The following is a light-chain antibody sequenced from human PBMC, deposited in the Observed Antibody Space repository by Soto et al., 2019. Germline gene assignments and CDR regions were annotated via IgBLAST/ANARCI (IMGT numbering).Light chain of an antibody. CDR3: SSYAGSNIRYV. V-gene: IGLV2-8*01. J-gene: IGLJ1*01. CDR2: EVS. CDR1: SSDVGGYNY. Sequence: QPVLTQPPSASGSPGQSVTISCTGTSSDVGGYNYVSWYQQHPGKAPKLMIYEVSKRPSGVPDRFSGSKSGNTASLTVSGLQAEDEADYYCSSYAGSNIRYVFGTGTTVTVL.